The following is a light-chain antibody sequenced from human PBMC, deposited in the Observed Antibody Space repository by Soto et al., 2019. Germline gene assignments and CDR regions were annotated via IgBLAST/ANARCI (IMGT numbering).Light chain of an antibody. Sequence: QSVLTQPPSLSGAPGQTATISCTGSPSNIGAGFDVHWYQQLPGTAPKVLIYGNSYRPSGVPDRFSASKSGTSASLAITGLQAKDEAEYYCQSYDRSLSGYVVFGGGTEVTVL. J-gene: IGLJ2*01. V-gene: IGLV1-40*01. CDR2: GNS. CDR1: PSNIGAGFD. CDR3: QSYDRSLSGYVV.